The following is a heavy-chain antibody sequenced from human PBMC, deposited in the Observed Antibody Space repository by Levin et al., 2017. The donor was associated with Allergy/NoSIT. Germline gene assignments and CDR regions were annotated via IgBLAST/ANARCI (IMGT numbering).Heavy chain of an antibody. CDR1: GFTFSSYG. J-gene: IGHJ6*02. D-gene: IGHD6-6*01. V-gene: IGHV3-33*01. CDR2: IWYDGSNK. Sequence: GVSLRLSCAASGFTFSSYGMHWVRQAPGKGLEWVAVIWYDGSNKYYADSVKGRFTISRDNSKNTLYLQMNSLRAEDTAVYYCARDPLKQLGQHYYYYYGMDVWGQGTTVTVSS. CDR3: ARDPLKQLGQHYYYYYGMDV.